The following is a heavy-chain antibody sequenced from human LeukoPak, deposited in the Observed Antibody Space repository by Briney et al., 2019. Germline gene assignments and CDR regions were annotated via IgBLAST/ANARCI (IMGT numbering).Heavy chain of an antibody. CDR2: IIPIFGTA. CDR1: GGTFSSYA. J-gene: IGHJ3*02. CDR3: ARDLTAMVTGAFDI. D-gene: IGHD5-18*01. V-gene: IGHV1-69*05. Sequence: SVKVSCKASGGTFSSYAISWVRQAPGQGLEWMGGIIPIFGTANYAQKFQGRVTITTDESTSTAYMELSSLRSEDTAEYYCARDLTAMVTGAFDIWGQGTMVTVSS.